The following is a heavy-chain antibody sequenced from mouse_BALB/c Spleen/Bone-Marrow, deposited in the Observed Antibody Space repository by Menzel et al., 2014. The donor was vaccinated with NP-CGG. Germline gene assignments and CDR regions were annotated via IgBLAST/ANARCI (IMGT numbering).Heavy chain of an antibody. V-gene: IGHV1-18*01. Sequence: VQLLQFGSELVKPGPSVKISCKTSGYSFIEYTMHWVKQSHGKSLAGIGSINPNNGGINYNLKFKGKATLTVDKSSSTAYMKLRSLASEDSAVYYCARGDGYYVYARDYWGQVTSVTVSS. CDR1: GYSFIEYT. D-gene: IGHD2-3*01. J-gene: IGHJ4*01. CDR3: ARGDGYYVYARDY. CDR2: INPNNGGI.